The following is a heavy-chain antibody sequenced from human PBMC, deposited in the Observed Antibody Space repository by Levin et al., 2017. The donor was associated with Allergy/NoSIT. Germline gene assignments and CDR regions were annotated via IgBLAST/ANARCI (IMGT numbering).Heavy chain of an antibody. J-gene: IGHJ4*02. V-gene: IGHV4-31*03. D-gene: IGHD2-2*02. CDR2: IYYSGST. Sequence: SQTLSLTCTVSGGSIRSGGYYWSWIRQHPGKGLEWIGYIYYSGSTYYNPSLKSRVTISVDTSKNQFSLKLSSVTAADTAVYYCASTDCSSTSCYSPTFDYWGQGTLVTVSS. CDR3: ASTDCSSTSCYSPTFDY. CDR1: GGSIRSGGYY.